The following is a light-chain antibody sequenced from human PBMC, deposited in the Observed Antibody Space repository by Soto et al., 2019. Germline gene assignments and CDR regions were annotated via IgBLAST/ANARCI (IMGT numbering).Light chain of an antibody. CDR2: NNS. Sequence: QSVLTQPPSASGTPGQRFTISCSGGSSNIGTNAVNWYQQLPGTAPKLLIYNNSQRPSGVPDRFPGSKSGTSASMAISGLQSEDEADYYCAAWDDSLNGYVFGTGTKVTVL. CDR1: SSNIGTNA. V-gene: IGLV1-44*01. CDR3: AAWDDSLNGYV. J-gene: IGLJ1*01.